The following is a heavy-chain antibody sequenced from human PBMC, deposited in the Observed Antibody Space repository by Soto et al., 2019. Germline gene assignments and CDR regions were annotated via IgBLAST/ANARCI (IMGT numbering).Heavy chain of an antibody. CDR3: ARLNRDYYYYGMDV. V-gene: IGHV4-4*02. CDR2: IDQNGIT. J-gene: IGHJ6*02. CDR1: GDPISSSKW. Sequence: SETWSLTCAVSGDPISSSKWWTWVRQTPGKGLEWIGKIDQNGITNYNPSLESRVTILKDNSKNQLSLKLTSVTAVDSAVYYCARLNRDYYYYGMDVWGQGATVTVS.